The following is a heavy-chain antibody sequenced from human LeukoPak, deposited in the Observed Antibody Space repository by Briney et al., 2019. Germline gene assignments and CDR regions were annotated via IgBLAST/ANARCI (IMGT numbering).Heavy chain of an antibody. D-gene: IGHD5-24*01. CDR3: ARVGYNDAFDI. V-gene: IGHV3-66*01. Sequence: GGSLRLSCAASGFTVSSNYMSWVRQAPGKGLEWVSVIYSGGSTYYADSVKGRFTISRDNSKNTLYLQMNTLRAEDTAVYYCARVGYNDAFDIWGQGTMVTVSS. J-gene: IGHJ3*02. CDR1: GFTVSSNY. CDR2: IYSGGST.